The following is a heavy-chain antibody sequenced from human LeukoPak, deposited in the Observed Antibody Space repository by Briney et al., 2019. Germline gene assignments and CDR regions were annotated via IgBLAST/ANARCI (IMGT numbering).Heavy chain of an antibody. D-gene: IGHD3-3*01. CDR3: ARAPTDYWSGYSASFDY. Sequence: GGSLRLSCAASGFSFSSYWMHWVRQAPGKGLVWVSRIDTDGSSTRYAESVKGRFTISRDNAKNTLYMQMNSLTAEDTAVYYCARAPTDYWSGYSASFDYWGQGTLVTVSS. CDR2: IDTDGSST. V-gene: IGHV3-74*01. J-gene: IGHJ4*02. CDR1: GFSFSSYW.